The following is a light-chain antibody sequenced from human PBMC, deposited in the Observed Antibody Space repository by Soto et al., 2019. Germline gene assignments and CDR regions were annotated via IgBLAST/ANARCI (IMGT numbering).Light chain of an antibody. Sequence: QSVLTQPPSASGTPGQRVTISCSGGNSNIGSNHVYWYQQLPGTAPQLLIYNNHQRSSGVPARFSASKSGSSASLAISGPRSEEEADYYWAAWNAGLSAWVFGGGSKLTVL. CDR2: NNH. V-gene: IGLV1-47*02. CDR1: NSNIGSNH. J-gene: IGLJ3*02. CDR3: AAWNAGLSAWV.